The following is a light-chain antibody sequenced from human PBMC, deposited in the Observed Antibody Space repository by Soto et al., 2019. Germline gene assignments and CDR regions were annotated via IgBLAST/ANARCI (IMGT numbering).Light chain of an antibody. Sequence: QSALTQPASVSGSLGQSITISCTGTSRDVGGYNYISWYQVRPGKAPKLIIYEVNNRPSGVSDRFSGSKSGNTASLTISRLQADDETDYYCTSLTRIKTHVFGTGTKVTVL. CDR3: TSLTRIKTHV. V-gene: IGLV2-14*01. J-gene: IGLJ1*01. CDR2: EVN. CDR1: SRDVGGYNY.